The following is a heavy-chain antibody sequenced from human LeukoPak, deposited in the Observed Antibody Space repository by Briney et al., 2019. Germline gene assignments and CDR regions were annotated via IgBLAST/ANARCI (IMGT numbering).Heavy chain of an antibody. V-gene: IGHV1-69*13. J-gene: IGHJ4*02. CDR1: GGTFSGYA. CDR3: ARVPSRGYSGYEWYYFDY. CDR2: IIPIFGTA. D-gene: IGHD5-12*01. Sequence: SVKVSCKASGGTFSGYAISWVRQAPGQGLEWMGGIIPIFGTANCAQKFQGRVTITADESTSTAYMELSSLRSEDTAVYYCARVPSRGYSGYEWYYFDYWGQGTLVTVSS.